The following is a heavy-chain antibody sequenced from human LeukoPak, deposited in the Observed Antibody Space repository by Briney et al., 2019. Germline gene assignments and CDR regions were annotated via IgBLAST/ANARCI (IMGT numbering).Heavy chain of an antibody. CDR3: ARLLPASRHYFDF. CDR2: ISSRGNTI. D-gene: IGHD2-15*01. CDR1: GFTFSSYE. J-gene: IGHJ4*02. V-gene: IGHV3-48*03. Sequence: QTGGSLRLSCAASGFTFSSYEMNWVRQAPGKGLEWVSYISSRGNTIHYADSVKGLFTISRDGSKNMFFLQMTNLSPEDGAVYYCARLLPASRHYFDFWGQGTPVTVSS.